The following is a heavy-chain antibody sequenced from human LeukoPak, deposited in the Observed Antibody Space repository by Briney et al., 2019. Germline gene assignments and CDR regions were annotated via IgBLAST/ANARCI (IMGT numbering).Heavy chain of an antibody. CDR3: ARGVSWTFDN. D-gene: IGHD6-13*01. CDR2: IKQDGSEK. J-gene: IGHJ4*02. CDR1: GFTFSTYW. Sequence: GWSLRLSCAASGFTFSTYWMSWLRQAPGKGLEWLVNIKQDGSEKYYVDSVKGRFAVSRDNAKNSLSLQMNILRVEDTAVYYCARGVSWTFDNWGRGALVTVSS. V-gene: IGHV3-7*04.